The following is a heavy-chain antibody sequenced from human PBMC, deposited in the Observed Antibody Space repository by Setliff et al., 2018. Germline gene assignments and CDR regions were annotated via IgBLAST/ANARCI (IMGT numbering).Heavy chain of an antibody. CDR1: AYTFSGYY. J-gene: IGHJ4*02. Sequence: ASVKVSCKTSAYTFSGYYIHWVRQAPGQGLQWMGWINPNFGDTNYAPKFQGRVTMTRDTSIRTAYMEVNRLRSDDTAVYYCARINFYVSSGHYYAPDYWGQGTLVTVSS. CDR3: ARINFYVSSGHYYAPDY. CDR2: INPNFGDT. V-gene: IGHV1-2*02. D-gene: IGHD3-22*01.